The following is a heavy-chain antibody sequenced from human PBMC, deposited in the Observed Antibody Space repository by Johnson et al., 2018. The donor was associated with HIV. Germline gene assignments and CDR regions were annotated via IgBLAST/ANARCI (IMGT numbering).Heavy chain of an antibody. V-gene: IGHV3-7*01. J-gene: IGHJ3*02. CDR2: IKQDGSEK. CDR3: ARSGYCSGSTHDAFDI. CDR1: GFTFSNYW. Sequence: VQLVESGGGLVQPGGSLRLSCAASGFTFSNYWMSWVRQAPGKGLEWVANIKQDGSEKYYVDSVKGRFTISRDNAKNSLYLQMNSLRGEDTAVYYCARSGYCSGSTHDAFDIWGQGTMVTVSS. D-gene: IGHD3-10*01.